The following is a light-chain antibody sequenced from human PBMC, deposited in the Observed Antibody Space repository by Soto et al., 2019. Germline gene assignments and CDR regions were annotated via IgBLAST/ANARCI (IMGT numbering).Light chain of an antibody. CDR1: QSISRW. CDR2: KTS. CDR3: QQYDTYFRYT. V-gene: IGKV1-5*03. J-gene: IGKJ2*01. Sequence: DIQMTQSPSTLSASVGDRVTITCRASQSISRWLAWYQQKPGKAPKLLIYKTSNLESGVPARFSGSGSGTEFSLTIGSLQPDDFANYYCQQYDTYFRYTFGQGTKLDIK.